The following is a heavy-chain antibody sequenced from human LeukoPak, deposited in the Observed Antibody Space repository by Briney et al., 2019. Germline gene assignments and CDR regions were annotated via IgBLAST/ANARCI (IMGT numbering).Heavy chain of an antibody. CDR1: GGSISSSSYY. CDR3: AVHRPGYCSGSSCYTGYFDY. V-gene: IGHV4-39*01. CDR2: IYYSGST. D-gene: IGHD2-15*01. Sequence: PSETLSLTCTVSGGSISSSSYYWGWIRQPPGKGLEWIGSIYYSGSTYYNPSLKSRVTISVDTSKNQFSLKLSSVTAADTAVYYCAVHRPGYCSGSSCYTGYFDYWGQGTLFTVSS. J-gene: IGHJ4*02.